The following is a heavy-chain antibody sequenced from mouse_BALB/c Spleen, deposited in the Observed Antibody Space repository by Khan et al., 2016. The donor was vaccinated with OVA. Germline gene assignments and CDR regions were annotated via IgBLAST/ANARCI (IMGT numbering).Heavy chain of an antibody. V-gene: IGHV3-2*02. CDR1: GYSITSDYA. Sequence: EVQLQESGPGLVKPSQSLSLTCTVTGYSITSDYAWNWIRQFPGNKLEWMGYISYSGSTSYNPSLKSRISITRDTSKNQFFLQLNSVTTEDTATYYGARAAAGGPWFAYWGQGTLVTVSA. CDR3: ARAAAGGPWFAY. CDR2: ISYSGST. J-gene: IGHJ3*01.